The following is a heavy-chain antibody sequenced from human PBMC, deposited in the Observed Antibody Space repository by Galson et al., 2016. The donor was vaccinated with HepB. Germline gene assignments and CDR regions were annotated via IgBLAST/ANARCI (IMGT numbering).Heavy chain of an antibody. CDR2: IFPGDSDT. CDR3: ARHAATVTTSDYYFDY. CDR1: GYSFTSYW. J-gene: IGHJ4*02. Sequence: QSGAEVKKPGESLKISCKGSGYSFTSYWIGWVRQMPGKGLEWMGIIFPGDSDTRYSPSFQGQVTISADKSISTAYLQWSSLKASDTAMYYCARHAATVTTSDYYFDYWGRGTLVTVSS. D-gene: IGHD4-17*01. V-gene: IGHV5-51*01.